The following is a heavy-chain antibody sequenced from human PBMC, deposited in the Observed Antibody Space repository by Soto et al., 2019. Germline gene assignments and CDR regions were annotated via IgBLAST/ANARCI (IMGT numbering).Heavy chain of an antibody. V-gene: IGHV1-3*01. D-gene: IGHD6-19*01. CDR2: INAGNGYN. CDR3: ARDRVAVRWFDP. J-gene: IGHJ5*02. CDR1: GYTLTAYL. Sequence: QVQLVQSGAEVKMPGASVRISCKASGYTLTAYLIHWVRQAPGQGLEWMGWINAGNGYNEYAQKFQGRINITRNISATTAYLEVTGLTPEDTAIYYCARDRVAVRWFDPWGQGSLVTVSS.